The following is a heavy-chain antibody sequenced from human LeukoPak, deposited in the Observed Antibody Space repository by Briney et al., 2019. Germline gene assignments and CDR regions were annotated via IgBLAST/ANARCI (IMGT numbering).Heavy chain of an antibody. Sequence: GGSLRLSCTASGFTFGDYAMSWFRQAPGKGLEWVGFIRSKAYGGTTEYAASVKGRFTISRDDSKSIAYLQMNSLKTEDTAVYYCTTAFRDGYRPGPYAFDIWGQGTMVTVSS. CDR2: IRSKAYGGTT. J-gene: IGHJ3*02. V-gene: IGHV3-49*03. CDR3: TTAFRDGYRPGPYAFDI. D-gene: IGHD5-24*01. CDR1: GFTFGDYA.